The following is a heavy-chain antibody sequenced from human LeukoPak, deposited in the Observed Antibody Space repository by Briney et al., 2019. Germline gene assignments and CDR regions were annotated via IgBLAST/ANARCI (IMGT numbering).Heavy chain of an antibody. V-gene: IGHV3-53*01. J-gene: IGHJ4*02. Sequence: GGSLRLSCAASGFTVSSNYMSWVRQAPGKGLEWVSVTYSGGSTYYADSVKGRFTISRDNSKNTLYLQMNSLRAEDTAVYYCARGGSGHPFDYWGQGTLVTVSS. D-gene: IGHD3-16*01. CDR2: TYSGGST. CDR3: ARGGSGHPFDY. CDR1: GFTVSSNY.